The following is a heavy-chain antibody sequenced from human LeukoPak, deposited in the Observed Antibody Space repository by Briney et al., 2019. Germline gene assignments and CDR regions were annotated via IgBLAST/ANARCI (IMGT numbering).Heavy chain of an antibody. Sequence: GGSLRLSCAASGFTFSSYSMNWVRQAPGKGLEWVSSISSSSSYIYYADSVKGRFTISRDNAKNSLYLQMNSLRAEDTAVYYCAKAQGYYYGSGSSGVYYYYMDVWGKGTTVTISS. CDR2: ISSSSSYI. J-gene: IGHJ6*03. V-gene: IGHV3-21*01. D-gene: IGHD3-10*01. CDR3: AKAQGYYYGSGSSGVYYYYMDV. CDR1: GFTFSSYS.